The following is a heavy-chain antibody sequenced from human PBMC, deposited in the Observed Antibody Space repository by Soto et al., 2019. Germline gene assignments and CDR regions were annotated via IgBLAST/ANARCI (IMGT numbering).Heavy chain of an antibody. CDR3: ARVDDSDGYLYYYYGMDV. CDR2: ISSSGSTI. CDR1: GFTFSDYY. V-gene: IGHV3-11*01. J-gene: IGHJ6*02. D-gene: IGHD3-22*01. Sequence: QVQLVESGGRLVKPGGSLRLSCAACGFTFSDYYMSWIRQAPGKGLEWVSYISSSGSTIYYADSVKGRFTISRDNAKNSLYLQMNSLRAEDTAVYYCARVDDSDGYLYYYYGMDVWGQGTTVTVSS.